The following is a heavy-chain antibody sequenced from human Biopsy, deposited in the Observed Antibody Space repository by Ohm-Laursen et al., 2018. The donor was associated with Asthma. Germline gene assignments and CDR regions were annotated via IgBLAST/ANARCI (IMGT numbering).Heavy chain of an antibody. V-gene: IGHV1-3*01. CDR1: GYTFINYA. J-gene: IGHJ3*02. Sequence: SVKVSCKASGYTFINYAIHWVRQAPGQRLEWMGWINAGNGNTKYSQKFQGRVTITRDTSASTAYMDLSSLRSEDTAVYYCARTYFDFLTGQVHDAFAMWGQGTVVTVSS. CDR2: INAGNGNT. CDR3: ARTYFDFLTGQVHDAFAM. D-gene: IGHD3-9*01.